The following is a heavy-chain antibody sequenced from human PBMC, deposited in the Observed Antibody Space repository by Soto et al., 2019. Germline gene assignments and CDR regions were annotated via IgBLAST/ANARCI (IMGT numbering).Heavy chain of an antibody. Sequence: PGGSLRLSCAASGFTFRNYWMSWVRQAPGKGLEWVANIKPDGSEKYYLDSVKGRFTISRDNADNTLYLQMNSLRAEDTAVYYCAKDRQPPPLWFGDLECRAEADYYMDVWGKGTTVTVSS. CDR2: IKPDGSEK. D-gene: IGHD3-10*01. CDR3: AKDRQPPPLWFGDLECRAEADYYMDV. J-gene: IGHJ6*03. CDR1: GFTFRNYW. V-gene: IGHV3-7*01.